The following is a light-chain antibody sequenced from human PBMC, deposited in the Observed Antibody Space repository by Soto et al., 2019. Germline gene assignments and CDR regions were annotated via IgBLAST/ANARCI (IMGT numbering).Light chain of an antibody. J-gene: IGLJ3*02. CDR3: TSYAGSNIWV. CDR1: SSDVGAYKY. V-gene: IGLV2-8*01. CDR2: EVS. Sequence: QSVLTQPPSASGSPGQSVTISCTGTSSDVGAYKYVSWYQQYPGKAPKIMIYEVSKRPSGVPDRFSGSKSGNTASLTVSGLQAEDEADYYCTSYAGSNIWVFGGGTKLTVL.